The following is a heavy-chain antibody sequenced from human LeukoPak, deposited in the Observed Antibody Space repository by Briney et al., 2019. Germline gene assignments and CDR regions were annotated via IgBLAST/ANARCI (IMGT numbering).Heavy chain of an antibody. CDR2: ISGSGGST. J-gene: IGHJ4*02. V-gene: IGHV3-23*01. D-gene: IGHD3-3*01. CDR1: GFTFSSYA. Sequence: GGSLRLSCAASGFTFSSYAMSWVRQAPGKGLEWVSAISGSGGSTYYADSVKGRFTISRDNSKNTLYLQMNSLRAEDTAVYYCASRDDFWSGYTNFDYWGQGALVTVSS. CDR3: ASRDDFWSGYTNFDY.